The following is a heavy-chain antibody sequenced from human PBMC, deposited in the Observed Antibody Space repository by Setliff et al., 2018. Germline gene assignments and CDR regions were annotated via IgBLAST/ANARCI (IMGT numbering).Heavy chain of an antibody. CDR3: AIDSVVRGFINGDSFDY. V-gene: IGHV1-24*01. Sequence: ASVKVSCKVSGNTLTHLSIHWVRQAPGEGLEWIGGFDPEEGERIYAPRLQGRVTMTEDTSSDTAYMELSSLRPEDTAVYYCAIDSVVRGFINGDSFDYWGQGTLVTVS. J-gene: IGHJ4*02. CDR2: FDPEEGER. D-gene: IGHD3-10*01. CDR1: GNTLTHLS.